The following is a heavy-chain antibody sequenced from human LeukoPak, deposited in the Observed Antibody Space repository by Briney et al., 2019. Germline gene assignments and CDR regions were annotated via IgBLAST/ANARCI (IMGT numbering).Heavy chain of an antibody. CDR1: GFTFSSYS. Sequence: GGSLRLSCAASGFTFSSYSMNWVRQAPGKGLEWVSYISSSSNNIYYADSVKGRFTISRDDAKNSLYLQMNSLRAEDTAVYYCARRGPWGQRTLVTVSS. V-gene: IGHV3-48*01. J-gene: IGHJ5*02. CDR3: ARRGP. CDR2: ISSSSNNI.